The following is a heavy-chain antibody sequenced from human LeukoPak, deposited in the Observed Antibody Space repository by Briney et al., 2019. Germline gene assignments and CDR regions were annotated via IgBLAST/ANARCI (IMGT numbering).Heavy chain of an antibody. Sequence: PSQTLSLTCTVSGGSISSGDYYWSWIRQPPGKGLEWIGYIYYSGSTYYNPSLKSRVTISVDTSKNQFSLKLSSVTAADTAVYYCARVCSYSGYENVCFDYWGQGTLVTVSS. CDR2: IYYSGST. D-gene: IGHD5-12*01. CDR3: ARVCSYSGYENVCFDY. CDR1: GGSISSGDYY. V-gene: IGHV4-30-4*01. J-gene: IGHJ4*02.